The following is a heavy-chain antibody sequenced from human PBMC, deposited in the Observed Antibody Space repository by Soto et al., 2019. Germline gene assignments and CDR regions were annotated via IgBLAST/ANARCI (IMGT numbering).Heavy chain of an antibody. J-gene: IGHJ6*02. CDR2: IYHSGST. D-gene: IGHD5-12*01. CDR1: GGSISSGGYS. V-gene: IGHV4-30-2*01. Sequence: SETPSFTCAVPGGSISSGGYSWSWFRQPPRKGLEWIGYIYHSGSTYYNPSLKSRVTISVARSKNQFSLKLSSVTAADTAVYYCARAYRGFYFLPSGSYYSLAVWRQVAPV. CDR3: ARAYRGFYFLPSGSYYSLAV.